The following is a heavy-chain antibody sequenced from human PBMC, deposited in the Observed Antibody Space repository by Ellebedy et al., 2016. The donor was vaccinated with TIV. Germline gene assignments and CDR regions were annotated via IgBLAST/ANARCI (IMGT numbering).Heavy chain of an antibody. Sequence: ASVKVSCKASGYTFTSYGISWVRQAPGQGLEWMGIANPSGGSTTYAQKFQGRVTMTRDTSTSTVYMELSSLRSQDTAVYYCARGGATSGWYEEGWGWFDPWGQGTLVTVSS. J-gene: IGHJ5*02. D-gene: IGHD6-19*01. CDR3: ARGGATSGWYEEGWGWFDP. CDR2: ANPSGGST. CDR1: GYTFTSYG. V-gene: IGHV1-46*01.